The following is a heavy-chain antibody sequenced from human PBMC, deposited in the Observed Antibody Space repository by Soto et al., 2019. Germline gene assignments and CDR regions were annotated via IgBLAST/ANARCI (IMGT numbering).Heavy chain of an antibody. CDR2: VSHDGRNT. D-gene: IGHD6-19*01. J-gene: IGHJ4*02. V-gene: IGHV3-30*18. CDR3: AKGGRQWLVTSDFNY. Sequence: VQLVESGGGVVQPGRSLRLSCAASGFTFSDYAMHWVRQAPGKGLEWVAVVSHDGRNTHYADSVKGRFNISRDSSKNTVALEMTSLRAEDTAVYYCAKGGRQWLVTSDFNYWGQGALVTVSS. CDR1: GFTFSDYA.